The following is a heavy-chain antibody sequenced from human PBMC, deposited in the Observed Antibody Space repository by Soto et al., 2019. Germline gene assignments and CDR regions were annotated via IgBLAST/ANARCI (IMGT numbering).Heavy chain of an antibody. J-gene: IGHJ4*01. V-gene: IGHV1-2*04. CDR1: GYTFTGYY. Sequence: PVASVKVSCKASGYTFTGYYMHWVRQAPGQGLEWMGWINPNSGGTNYAQKFQGWVTMTRDTSISTAYMELSRLRSDDTAVYYCAREEAVAGTGDFDYWGHGTQVTVSS. D-gene: IGHD6-19*01. CDR2: INPNSGGT. CDR3: AREEAVAGTGDFDY.